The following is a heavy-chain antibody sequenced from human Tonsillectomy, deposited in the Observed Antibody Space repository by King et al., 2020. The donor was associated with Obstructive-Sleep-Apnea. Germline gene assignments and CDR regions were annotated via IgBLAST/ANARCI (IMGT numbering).Heavy chain of an antibody. CDR3: ERAPSLGEENDY. D-gene: IGHD2-21*01. CDR2: IYYSGST. Sequence: VQLQESGPGLVKPSETLSLTCTVSGDSISTSYYWTWIRQPPGKGLEWIGTIYYSGSTYYNPSLKSLVTISVDTSKNQFSLKLSSVTAADTAVYYCERAPSLGEENDYWGQGTLVTVSS. CDR1: GDSISTSYY. V-gene: IGHV4-38-2*02. J-gene: IGHJ4*02.